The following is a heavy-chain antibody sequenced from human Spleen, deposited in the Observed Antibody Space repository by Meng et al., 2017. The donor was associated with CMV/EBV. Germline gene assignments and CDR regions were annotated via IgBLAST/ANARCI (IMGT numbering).Heavy chain of an antibody. V-gene: IGHV1-18*01. CDR2: ISAYTGNA. D-gene: IGHD2-2*02. CDR1: GYNFPTYG. CDR3: AGNNCSSTSCYTRGYYYYDMDV. Sequence: ASVKVSCKASGYNFPTYGISWVRQAPGQGLEWMGWISAYTGNANYAQKFQGRVTVTTDTSTTTANMELRSLRFDDTAVYYCAGNNCSSTSCYTRGYYYYDMDVWGQGTTVTVSS. J-gene: IGHJ6*02.